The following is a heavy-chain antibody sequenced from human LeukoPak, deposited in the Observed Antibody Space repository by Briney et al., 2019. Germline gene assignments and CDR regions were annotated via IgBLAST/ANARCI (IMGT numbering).Heavy chain of an antibody. CDR3: ARAKDRADAFDI. J-gene: IGHJ3*02. D-gene: IGHD1-14*01. Sequence: GGSLRLSCAASGFTFSSYGMHWVRQAPGKGLEWVAVISYDGSNKYYADSVKGRFTISRDNSKNTLYLQMNSLRAEDTAVYYCARAKDRADAFDIWGQGTMVTVSS. CDR1: GFTFSSYG. V-gene: IGHV3-30*03. CDR2: ISYDGSNK.